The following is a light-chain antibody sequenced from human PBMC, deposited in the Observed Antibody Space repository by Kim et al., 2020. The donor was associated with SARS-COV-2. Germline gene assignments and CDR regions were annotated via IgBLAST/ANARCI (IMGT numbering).Light chain of an antibody. CDR2: GAS. J-gene: IGKJ1*01. CDR1: QIVGTN. V-gene: IGKV3-15*01. Sequence: PAGAPGVKAAHSGRASQIVGTNLAWYQQKPGQSPRLLIYGASPRATGVPGRFSGSGSGTEFTLTISSLQSEDFAVYYCQQYVSWMFGQGTKVDIK. CDR3: QQYVSWM.